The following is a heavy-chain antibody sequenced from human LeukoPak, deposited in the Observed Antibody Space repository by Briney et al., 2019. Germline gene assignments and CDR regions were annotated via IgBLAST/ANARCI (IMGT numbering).Heavy chain of an antibody. CDR2: ISGSGGST. V-gene: IGHV3-23*01. Sequence: GGSLRLSCAASGFTFSSYAMSWVRQAPGKGLEWVSAISGSGGSTYYADSVKGRFTISRDNSKNTLYLQMNSLRAEDTAVYYCAKSDGRITMIVVVTRKDAFDIWGQGTMVTVSS. CDR3: AKSDGRITMIVVVTRKDAFDI. J-gene: IGHJ3*02. CDR1: GFTFSSYA. D-gene: IGHD3-22*01.